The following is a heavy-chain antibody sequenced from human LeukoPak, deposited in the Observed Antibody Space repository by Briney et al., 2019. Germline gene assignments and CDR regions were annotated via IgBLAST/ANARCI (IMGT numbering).Heavy chain of an antibody. CDR2: INPNSGGT. V-gene: IGHV1-2*02. CDR1: GYTFTGYY. Sequence: GASVKVSCKASGYTFTGYYMHWVRQAPGQGLEWMGWINPNSGGTNYAQKLQGRVTMTTDTSTSTAYMELRSLRSDDTAVYYCARQYYYDSSGYYFGGDYFDYWGQGTLVTVSS. CDR3: ARQYYYDSSGYYFGGDYFDY. D-gene: IGHD3-22*01. J-gene: IGHJ4*02.